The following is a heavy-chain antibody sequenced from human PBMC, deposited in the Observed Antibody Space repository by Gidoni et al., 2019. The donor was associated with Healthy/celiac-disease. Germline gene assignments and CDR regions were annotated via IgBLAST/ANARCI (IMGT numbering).Heavy chain of an antibody. D-gene: IGHD1-26*01. Sequence: QVQLQQWGAGLLQTSETLSLTSAVHGGSFSGYYWSWISQPPGKGLEWIGEINHSGSTNFNPSLKRRVTISVDTSKNQFSLKLSSVTAADAAVYYCARGRGATKAFDIWGQGTMVTVSS. CDR2: INHSGST. CDR3: ARGRGATKAFDI. V-gene: IGHV4-34*01. CDR1: GGSFSGYY. J-gene: IGHJ3*02.